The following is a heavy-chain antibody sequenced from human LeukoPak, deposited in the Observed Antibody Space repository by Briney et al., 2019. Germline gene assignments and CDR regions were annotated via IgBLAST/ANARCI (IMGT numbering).Heavy chain of an antibody. CDR1: GGTFSSYA. D-gene: IGHD2-2*01. J-gene: IGHJ6*02. Sequence: SVKVSCKASGGTFSSYAISWVRQAPGQGLEWMGRIIPILGIANYAQKFQGRVTITADKSTSTASMELSSLRSEDTAVYYCARASYCSSTSCYSYYYYGMDVWGQGTTVTVSS. CDR3: ARASYCSSTSCYSYYYYGMDV. CDR2: IIPILGIA. V-gene: IGHV1-69*04.